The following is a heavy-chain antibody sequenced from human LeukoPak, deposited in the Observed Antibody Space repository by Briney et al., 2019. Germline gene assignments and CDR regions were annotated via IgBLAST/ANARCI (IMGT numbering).Heavy chain of an antibody. Sequence: PGGSLRLSCAASGFRFSDYWMTWVRQAPGKGLECVANIKTDGSETYYPDSVKGRFTISRDNAKNSLYLQMNSLRAEDTAVYYCARLVDYYYYMDVWGKGTTVTVSS. V-gene: IGHV3-7*01. CDR1: GFRFSDYW. J-gene: IGHJ6*03. CDR2: IKTDGSET. CDR3: ARLVDYYYYMDV.